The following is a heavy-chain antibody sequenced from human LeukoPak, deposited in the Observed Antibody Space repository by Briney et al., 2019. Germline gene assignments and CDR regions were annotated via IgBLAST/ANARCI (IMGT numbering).Heavy chain of an antibody. CDR1: GGSISSGVYY. V-gene: IGHV4-30-4*02. D-gene: IGHD2-15*01. CDR3: ARGRDCRADICSGGDAFDI. Sequence: SDTLSLTCTVSGGSISSGVYYCSWIRQPPGKGLEWIGKIDYRVSTCYNPSLKIRVAMSADTSKTQFSLQLSSVTAADTAVYYCARGRDCRADICSGGDAFDIWGQGTMVSVSS. J-gene: IGHJ3*02. CDR2: IDYRVST.